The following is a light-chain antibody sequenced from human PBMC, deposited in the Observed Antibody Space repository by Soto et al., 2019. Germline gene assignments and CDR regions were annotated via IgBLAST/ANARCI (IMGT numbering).Light chain of an antibody. CDR2: DAS. CDR3: QQYDNLPSLT. J-gene: IGKJ4*01. Sequence: DIQMTQSPSSLSASVGDRVTITCQASQDISNYLNWYQQKPGKAPKLLIYDASNLETGGPSRFSGSGSGTDFTFTISSRQPEDIAAYYGQQYDNLPSLTFGGGTKVEIK. CDR1: QDISNY. V-gene: IGKV1-33*01.